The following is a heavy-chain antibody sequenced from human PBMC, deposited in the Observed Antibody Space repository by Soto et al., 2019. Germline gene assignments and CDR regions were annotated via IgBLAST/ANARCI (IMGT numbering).Heavy chain of an antibody. CDR3: ARETYYDFWSGPYYGMDV. J-gene: IGHJ6*02. Sequence: GGSLRLSCAASGFTFSSYAMHWVRQAPGKGLEWVAVISYEGSNKYYADSVKGRFTISRDNSKNTLYLQMNSLRAEDTAVYYCARETYYDFWSGPYYGMDVWGQGTTVTVSS. CDR1: GFTFSSYA. CDR2: ISYEGSNK. D-gene: IGHD3-3*01. V-gene: IGHV3-30-3*01.